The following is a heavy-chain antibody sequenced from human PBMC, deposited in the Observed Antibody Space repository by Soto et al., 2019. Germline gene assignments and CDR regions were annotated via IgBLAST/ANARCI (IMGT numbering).Heavy chain of an antibody. D-gene: IGHD6-25*01. V-gene: IGHV3-23*01. CDR3: AKGRFSGSWYYDS. CDR2: IDGSGEST. J-gene: IGHJ4*02. Sequence: PGGSLRLSCAASGFTFSSYAMTWVRQAPGKGLEWVSLIDGSGESTYYADSVKGRFTVSRDNSENTLSLHMNSLRAEDTALYYCAKGRFSGSWYYDSWGQGTLVTVSS. CDR1: GFTFSSYA.